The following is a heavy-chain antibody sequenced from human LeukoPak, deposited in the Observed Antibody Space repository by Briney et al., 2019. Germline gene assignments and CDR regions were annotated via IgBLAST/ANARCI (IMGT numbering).Heavy chain of an antibody. CDR3: ATRGAPGYYYGMDV. V-gene: IGHV3-66*01. CDR2: MSSGGTT. J-gene: IGHJ6*02. D-gene: IGHD1-26*01. CDR1: GFTVGSNY. Sequence: GGSLRLSCAASGFTVGSNYMSWVRQAPGKGLEWVSIMSSGGTTSYADSVKGRFTISRDNSRNTLYLQMNSPRAEDTAVYYCATRGAPGYYYGMDVWGQGTTVTVSS.